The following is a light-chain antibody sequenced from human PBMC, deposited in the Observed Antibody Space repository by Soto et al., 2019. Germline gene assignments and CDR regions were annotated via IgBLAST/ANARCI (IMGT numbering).Light chain of an antibody. CDR2: EVT. V-gene: IGLV2-14*01. Sequence: QSVLTQPASVSGSLGQSITISCTGTTSDVGGYNYVSWYQQHPGKAPILMIYEVTNRPSGVSNRLSGSKSGNTASLTISGLQVEDEAEYYCGSYTGSITYVFGTGTKLTVL. CDR1: TSDVGGYNY. CDR3: GSYTGSITYV. J-gene: IGLJ1*01.